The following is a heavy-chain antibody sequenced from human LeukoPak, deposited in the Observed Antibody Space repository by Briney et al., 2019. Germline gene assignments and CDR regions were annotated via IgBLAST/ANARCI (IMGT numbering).Heavy chain of an antibody. D-gene: IGHD5-18*01. CDR1: GFTFSSYW. V-gene: IGHV3-74*01. CDR2: ITNDGSST. CDR3: ARSRGYSYVYFDY. J-gene: IGHJ4*02. Sequence: GGSLRLSCAASGFTFSSYWMHWVRQAPGKGLVWVSRITNDGSSTTYADSVKGRFTISRDNAKNSLYLQMNSLRAEDTAVYYCARSRGYSYVYFDYWGQGTLVTVSS.